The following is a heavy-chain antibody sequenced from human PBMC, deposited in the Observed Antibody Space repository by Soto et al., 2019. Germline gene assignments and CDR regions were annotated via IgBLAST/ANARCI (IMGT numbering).Heavy chain of an antibody. V-gene: IGHV6-1*01. Sequence: SQTLSLTCAISGGSVSSNSATWNWIRQSPSRGLEWLGRTYYRSKWYNDYAVSVKSRITINPDTSKNQFSLQLNSVTPEDTAVYYCAREGSIAARPRGWFDPWGQGTLVTVSS. CDR2: TYYRSKWYN. D-gene: IGHD6-6*01. CDR3: AREGSIAARPRGWFDP. CDR1: GGSVSSNSAT. J-gene: IGHJ5*02.